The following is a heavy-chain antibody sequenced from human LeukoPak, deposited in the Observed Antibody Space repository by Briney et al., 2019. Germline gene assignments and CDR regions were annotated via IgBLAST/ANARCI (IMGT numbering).Heavy chain of an antibody. CDR1: RGSISNYY. J-gene: IGHJ3*02. D-gene: IGHD4-23*01. V-gene: IGHV4-59*01. CDR2: FSYSGST. Sequence: PSETLSLTCTVSRGSISNYYWGWIRQPPGKGLEWIGFFSYSGSTNYNPSLKSRVTISVDTSKNQFSLKLTSVTAADTAVYYCARVDVVTVGKNAFDIWGQGTMVTVSS. CDR3: ARVDVVTVGKNAFDI.